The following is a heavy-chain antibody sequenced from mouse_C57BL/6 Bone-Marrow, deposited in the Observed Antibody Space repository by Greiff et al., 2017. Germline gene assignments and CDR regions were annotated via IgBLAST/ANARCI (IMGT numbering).Heavy chain of an antibody. CDR3: TGGLDHYYAMDY. CDR2: ILPGSGST. Sequence: QVQLQQSGAELMKPGASVKLSCKATGYTFTGYWIEWVKQRPGHGLEWIGEILPGSGSTNYNEKFKGKAKLTAVTSASTAYMELSSLTNEDSAVYYCTGGLDHYYAMDYWGQGTSVTVSS. CDR1: GYTFTGYW. J-gene: IGHJ4*01. V-gene: IGHV1-9*01.